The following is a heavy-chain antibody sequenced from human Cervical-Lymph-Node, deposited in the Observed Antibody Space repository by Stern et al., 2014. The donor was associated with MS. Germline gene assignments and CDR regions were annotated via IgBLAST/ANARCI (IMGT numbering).Heavy chain of an antibody. V-gene: IGHV1-69*01. CDR3: ARSLRSVVVTALTGYYFDY. J-gene: IGHJ4*02. CDR1: GGTFSLYT. Sequence: QVQLAQSGADVKKPGSSVNVSCKASGGTFSLYTISWVRQAPGQGLEWMGGIIPIFGTANYAQKFQGRVTITADESTSTAYMELSSLRSEDTAVYYCARSLRSVVVTALTGYYFDYWGQGTLVTVSS. CDR2: IIPIFGTA. D-gene: IGHD2-21*02.